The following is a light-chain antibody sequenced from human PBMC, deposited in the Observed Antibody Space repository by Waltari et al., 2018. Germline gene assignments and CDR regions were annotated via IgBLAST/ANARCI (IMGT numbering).Light chain of an antibody. J-gene: IGLJ3*02. CDR1: SSNIGSNY. V-gene: IGLV1-47*02. CDR2: ANS. Sequence: QSVLTQPPSASGTPGQRITISCSGGSSNIGSNYVFWYQQLPGTAPKLLIYANSQRPSGVPDRFSGSNSGTSASLAISGLRPEDAADYYCAAWDGGLSNWLFGGGTRLTVL. CDR3: AAWDGGLSNWL.